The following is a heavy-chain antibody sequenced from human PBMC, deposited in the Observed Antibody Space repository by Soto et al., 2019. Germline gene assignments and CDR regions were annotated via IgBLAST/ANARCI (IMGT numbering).Heavy chain of an antibody. CDR3: ARGPRQQLIRRYWFDP. CDR2: IYYSGST. V-gene: IGHV4-59*01. D-gene: IGHD6-13*01. Sequence: PSETLSLTCTVSGGSITSYYWSWIRQPPGKGLEWIGYIYYSGSTNYNPSLKSRVTISLDTSKNQFSLRLSSVTAADTAVYYCARGPRQQLIRRYWFDPWGQGTLVTVSS. J-gene: IGHJ5*02. CDR1: GGSITSYY.